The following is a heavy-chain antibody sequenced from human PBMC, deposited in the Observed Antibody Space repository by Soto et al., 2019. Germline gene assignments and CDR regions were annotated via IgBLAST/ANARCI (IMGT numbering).Heavy chain of an antibody. J-gene: IGHJ5*02. CDR3: ARLRWETENNWFDP. V-gene: IGHV4-30-4*01. CDR1: GDSINSVDHY. Sequence: QVQLQESGPGLVRPSQTLSPTCTVSGDSINSVDHYWSWIRQPPGKGLEWMGYIYHSGSTHYNPSLNSRLTISIDTSTNRFSLNLTSVTAADTAVYFCARLRWETENNWFDPWGQGALVTVSS. CDR2: IYHSGST. D-gene: IGHD1-26*01.